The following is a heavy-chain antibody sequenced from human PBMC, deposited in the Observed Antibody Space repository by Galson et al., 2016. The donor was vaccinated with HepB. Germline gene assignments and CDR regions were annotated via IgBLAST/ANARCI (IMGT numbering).Heavy chain of an antibody. J-gene: IGHJ4*02. CDR1: GFTVAANY. Sequence: SLRLSCAASGFTVAANYMTWVRQAPGKGLEWVSLIFTGGSTYYAESVRGRFTISRDNSRNTVYLQMDALRAEDTAIYYCAAAAAANDIDYCGQGTQVTVSS. CDR3: AAAAAANDIDY. D-gene: IGHD6-13*01. CDR2: IFTGGST. V-gene: IGHV3-53*01.